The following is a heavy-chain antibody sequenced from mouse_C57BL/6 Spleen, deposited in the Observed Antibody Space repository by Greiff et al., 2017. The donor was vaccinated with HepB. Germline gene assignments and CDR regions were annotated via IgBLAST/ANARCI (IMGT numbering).Heavy chain of an antibody. V-gene: IGHV1-82*01. CDR1: GYAFSSSW. D-gene: IGHD1-1*01. CDR3: ARYGISYLYYFYY. J-gene: IGHJ2*01. CDR2: IYPGDGDT. Sequence: VKLMESGPELVKPGASVKISCKASGYAFSSSWMNWVKQRPGKGLEWIGRIYPGDGDTNYNGKFKGKATLTADKSSSTAYMQLSSLTSEDSAVYFCARYGISYLYYFYYLLQVTTLTVSS.